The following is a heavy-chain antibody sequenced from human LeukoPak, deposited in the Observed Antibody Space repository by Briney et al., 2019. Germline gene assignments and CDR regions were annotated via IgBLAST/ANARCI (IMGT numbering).Heavy chain of an antibody. D-gene: IGHD1-26*01. CDR2: INPSGGSP. Sequence: ASVKVSCKTSGYNFIDYYVYWVRQAPGQGLEWMGIINPSGGSPNYAQKFQGRVTMTRDMSTSTVNMELSSLRSEDTAVYYCARAQGSYYHYYMDVWGKGTTVTVSS. V-gene: IGHV1-46*01. CDR1: GYNFIDYY. J-gene: IGHJ6*03. CDR3: ARAQGSYYHYYMDV.